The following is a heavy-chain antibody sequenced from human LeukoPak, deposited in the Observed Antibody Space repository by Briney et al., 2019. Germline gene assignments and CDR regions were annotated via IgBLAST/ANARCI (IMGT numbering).Heavy chain of an antibody. J-gene: IGHJ4*02. CDR3: ARRYTSRATRYFDY. V-gene: IGHV5-51*01. D-gene: IGHD5-18*01. Sequence: GESLKISCKGSGYTFANYWIGWVRQMPGKGLEWMGIIYPGDSDTRYSPSFQGQVTISADKSISTAYLQWSSLKASDTAMYYCARRYTSRATRYFDYWGQGTPVTVSS. CDR1: GYTFANYW. CDR2: IYPGDSDT.